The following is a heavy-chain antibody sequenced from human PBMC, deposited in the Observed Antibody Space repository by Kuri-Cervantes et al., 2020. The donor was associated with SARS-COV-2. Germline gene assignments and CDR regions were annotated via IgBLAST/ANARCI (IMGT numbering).Heavy chain of an antibody. V-gene: IGHV4-59*01. D-gene: IGHD2-15*01. CDR2: IYYSGST. Sequence: SETLSLTCTVSGGSISSYYWSWIRQPPGKGLEWIGYIYYSGSTNYNPSLKSRVTISVDTSKNQFSPKLSSVTAADTAVYYCARGDCSGGSCYGMDVWGQGTTVTVSS. J-gene: IGHJ6*02. CDR3: ARGDCSGGSCYGMDV. CDR1: GGSISSYY.